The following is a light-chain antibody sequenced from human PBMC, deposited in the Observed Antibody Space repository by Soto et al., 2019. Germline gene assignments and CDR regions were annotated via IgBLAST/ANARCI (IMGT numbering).Light chain of an antibody. V-gene: IGLV1-40*01. CDR1: SSNIGAGYD. CDR3: QSYDSSLSGVV. J-gene: IGLJ2*01. Sequence: QPVLTQPPSVSVAPGQRVTISCTGSSSNIGAGYDVHWYQQLPGTAPKLLIYGNSNRPSGVPDRFSGSKSGTSASLAITGLQAEDEADYYCQSYDSSLSGVVFGGGTKLTVL. CDR2: GNS.